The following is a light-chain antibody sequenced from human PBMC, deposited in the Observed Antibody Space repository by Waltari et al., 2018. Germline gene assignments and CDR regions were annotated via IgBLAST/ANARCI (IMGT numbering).Light chain of an antibody. Sequence: EIALSQFPGTLSLSHGESATPSCRASQSVSNSYLAWYRQRPGQAPRLLIYAASNRAPGIPDRFSGSASGTDFTLTISRLEPEDFAVYYCQIDGSPPLYTFGQGTKVEIK. V-gene: IGKV3-20*01. J-gene: IGKJ2*01. CDR1: QSVSNSY. CDR2: AAS. CDR3: QIDGSPPLYT.